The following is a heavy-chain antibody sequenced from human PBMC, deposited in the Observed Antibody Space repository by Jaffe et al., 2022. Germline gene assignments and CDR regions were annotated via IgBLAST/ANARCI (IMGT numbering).Heavy chain of an antibody. V-gene: IGHV7-4-1*02. Sequence: QVQLVQSGSELKKPGASVKVSCKASGYTFTSYAMNWVRQAPGQGLEWMGWINTNTGNPTYAQGFTGRFVFSLDTSVSTAYLQISSLKAEDTAVYYCAREILEVDYDFWSGSGIDAFDIWGQGTMVTVSS. J-gene: IGHJ3*02. CDR1: GYTFTSYA. D-gene: IGHD3-3*01. CDR2: INTNTGNP. CDR3: AREILEVDYDFWSGSGIDAFDI.